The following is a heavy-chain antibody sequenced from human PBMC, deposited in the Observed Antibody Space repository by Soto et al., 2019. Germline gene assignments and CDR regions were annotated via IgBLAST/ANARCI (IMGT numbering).Heavy chain of an antibody. Sequence: PGGSLRLSCSASGFTFSTYGMHWVRQAPGKGLEWVAVIWSDGSHKDYADSVRGRFTISRDNSKSTLYLQMNSLRAEDTAVYFCAKNLRSGSYQPLEHWGQGVMVTVYS. CDR3: AKNLRSGSYQPLEH. J-gene: IGHJ4*02. D-gene: IGHD1-26*01. CDR2: IWSDGSHK. CDR1: GFTFSTYG. V-gene: IGHV3-33*06.